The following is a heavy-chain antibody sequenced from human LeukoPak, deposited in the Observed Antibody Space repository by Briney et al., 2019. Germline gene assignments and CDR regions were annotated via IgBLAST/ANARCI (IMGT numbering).Heavy chain of an antibody. CDR3: ASFGVGAFDAFDI. CDR1: GGSISSYY. J-gene: IGHJ3*02. V-gene: IGHV4-59*01. D-gene: IGHD3-3*01. CDR2: IYYSGST. Sequence: PSETLSFTCTVSGGSISSYYWSWIRQPPGKGLEWIGYIYYSGSTNYNPSLKSRVTISVDTSKNQFSLKLSSVTAADTAVYYCASFGVGAFDAFDIWGQGTMVTVSS.